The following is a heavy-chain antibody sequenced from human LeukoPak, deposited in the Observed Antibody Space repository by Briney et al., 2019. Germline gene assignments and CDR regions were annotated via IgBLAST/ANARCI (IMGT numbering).Heavy chain of an antibody. CDR2: INPSGGST. V-gene: IGHV1-46*01. CDR1: GYTFTRYY. Sequence: RASVKVSCKASGYTFTRYYMHWVRQAPGQGLEWMGRINPSGGSTSYAQKLRGRVIMTRDRSTSTVYMELSSLRSEDTAVYYCARVGPDYYGSGSLDYWGQGTLVTVSS. D-gene: IGHD3-10*01. CDR3: ARVGPDYYGSGSLDY. J-gene: IGHJ4*02.